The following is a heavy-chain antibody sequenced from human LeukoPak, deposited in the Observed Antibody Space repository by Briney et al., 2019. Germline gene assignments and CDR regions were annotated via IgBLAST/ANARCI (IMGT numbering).Heavy chain of an antibody. CDR2: ISYDGSNK. Sequence: EGSLRLSCAASGFTFSSYAMHWVRQAPGKGLEWVAVISYDGSNKYYADSVKGRFTISRDNSKNTLYLQMNSLRAEDTAVYYCARDRYDFWSGYYIGYYFDYWGQGTLVTVSS. D-gene: IGHD3-3*01. J-gene: IGHJ4*02. CDR3: ARDRYDFWSGYYIGYYFDY. CDR1: GFTFSSYA. V-gene: IGHV3-30*04.